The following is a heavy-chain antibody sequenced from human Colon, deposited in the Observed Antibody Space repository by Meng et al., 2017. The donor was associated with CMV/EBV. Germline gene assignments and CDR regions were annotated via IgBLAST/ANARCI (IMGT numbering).Heavy chain of an antibody. V-gene: IGHV4-61*01. Sequence: SETLSLTCTVSGASIISDSSYWSWIRQPPGKGLEWIGYIFYSGNTHYNPSLKSRVTISLDTSNNRFSLKLSSVTGADTAVYYCVRDPGDGYNYLFDYWGQGTLVTVSS. CDR3: VRDPGDGYNYLFDY. D-gene: IGHD5-24*01. CDR1: GASIISDSSY. J-gene: IGHJ4*02. CDR2: IFYSGNT.